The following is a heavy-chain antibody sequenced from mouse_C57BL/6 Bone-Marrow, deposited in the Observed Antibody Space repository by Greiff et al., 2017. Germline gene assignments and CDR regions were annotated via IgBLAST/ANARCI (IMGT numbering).Heavy chain of an antibody. D-gene: IGHD1-1*01. CDR2: IYPRDGST. J-gene: IGHJ1*03. V-gene: IGHV1-85*01. Sequence: VQLQQSGPELVKPGASVKLSCKASGYTFTSYDINWVKQRPGQGLEWIGWIYPRDGSTKYNEKFKGTATLTVDTSSSTAYMELHSLTSEDSAVYFCARDYGSSYWYFDVWGRGTTVTVSS. CDR3: ARDYGSSYWYFDV. CDR1: GYTFTSYD.